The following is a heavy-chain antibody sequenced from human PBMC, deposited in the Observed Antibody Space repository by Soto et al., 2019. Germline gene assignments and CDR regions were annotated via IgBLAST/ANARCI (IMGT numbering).Heavy chain of an antibody. CDR1: GFVFSNYA. CDR3: AKLGPFGVVIAYYFDF. CDR2: ISGGGVST. J-gene: IGHJ4*02. Sequence: GGALRLSCAASGFVFSNYAMGWFRQTPGKGLEWVSVISGGGVSTYYADSVKGRFTISRDNSKNTVYLQMNSLRAEDTAVYYCAKLGPFGVVIAYYFDFWGQGALVTVSS. V-gene: IGHV3-23*01. D-gene: IGHD3-3*01.